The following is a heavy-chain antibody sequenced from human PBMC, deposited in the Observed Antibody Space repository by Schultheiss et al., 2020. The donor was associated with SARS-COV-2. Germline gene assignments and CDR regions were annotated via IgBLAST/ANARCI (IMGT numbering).Heavy chain of an antibody. CDR1: GGSFSSYY. CDR3: ARGEGYSYAYDY. V-gene: IGHV4-59*01. Sequence: SQTLSLTCSVSGGSFSSYYWSWIRQTPGKGLEWIGYIYYSGSSNYNPSLKSRVTISIDTSKKQISLNLRSLTAADTAFYYCARGEGYSYAYDYWGQGMLVTVSS. D-gene: IGHD5-18*01. CDR2: IYYSGSS. J-gene: IGHJ4*02.